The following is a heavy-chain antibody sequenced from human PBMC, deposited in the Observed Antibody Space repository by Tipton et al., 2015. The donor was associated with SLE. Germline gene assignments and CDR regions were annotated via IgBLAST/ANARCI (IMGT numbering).Heavy chain of an antibody. V-gene: IGHV4-34*01. Sequence: TLSLTCAVYGGSFSGYYWSWIRRPPGKELEWIGEINHSGSTNYNPSLKSRVTISLDTSKNQFSLKLSSVTAADTAVYYCARENGGNFGTYYFDYWGQGTLVTVSS. D-gene: IGHD4-23*01. CDR1: GGSFSGYY. CDR3: ARENGGNFGTYYFDY. CDR2: INHSGST. J-gene: IGHJ4*02.